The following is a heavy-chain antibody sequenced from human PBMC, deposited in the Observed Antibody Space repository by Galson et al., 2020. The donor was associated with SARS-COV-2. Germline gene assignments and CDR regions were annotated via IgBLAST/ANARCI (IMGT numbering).Heavy chain of an antibody. Sequence: GGSLRLSCAASGFTFSSYSMNWVRQAPGKGLEWVSSISSSSSYIYYADSVKGRFTISRDNAKNSLYLQMNSLRAEDTAVYYCARDHDFWSGTDDYWGQGTLVTVSS. V-gene: IGHV3-21*01. J-gene: IGHJ4*02. CDR2: ISSSSSYI. CDR1: GFTFSSYS. CDR3: ARDHDFWSGTDDY. D-gene: IGHD3-3*01.